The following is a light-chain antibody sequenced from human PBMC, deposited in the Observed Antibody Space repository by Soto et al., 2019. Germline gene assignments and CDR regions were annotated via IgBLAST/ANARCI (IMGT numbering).Light chain of an antibody. Sequence: EMVMTQSPATFSVSLGERVTFSCRASQSVSTNLAWYQHKVGQAPRLLIYAASTRATGIPSRFSGSGSGTEFALSISSLLSEDYAVYYCQQYDKWPYTFGQGTTLEIK. CDR2: AAS. CDR1: QSVSTN. CDR3: QQYDKWPYT. J-gene: IGKJ2*01. V-gene: IGKV3-15*01.